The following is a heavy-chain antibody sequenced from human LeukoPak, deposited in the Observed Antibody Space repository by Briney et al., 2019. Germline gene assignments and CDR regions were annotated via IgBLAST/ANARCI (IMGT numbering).Heavy chain of an antibody. D-gene: IGHD1-26*01. Sequence: GGSLRLSCAASGFTFSNYAMNWARQAPGKGLEWVAGISGGGGSTSYADSVKGRFTISRDNSKNTLFLQMNSLRADDTAVYYCAKVPIVGATIGYFDCWGQGTLVTVSS. CDR2: ISGGGGST. CDR3: AKVPIVGATIGYFDC. J-gene: IGHJ4*02. CDR1: GFTFSNYA. V-gene: IGHV3-23*01.